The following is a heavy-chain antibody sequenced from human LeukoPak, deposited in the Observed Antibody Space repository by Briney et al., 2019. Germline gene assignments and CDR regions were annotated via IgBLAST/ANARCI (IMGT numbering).Heavy chain of an antibody. Sequence: AGGSLRLSCAASGFTFTRDWMTWVRQAPGKGLEWVANIKQDGSEKYYVDSVKGRFTISRDNARNPLYLQMNSLRAEDSAVYYCARGQLPGNYWGQGTLVTVSS. V-gene: IGHV3-7*05. CDR1: GFTFTRDW. D-gene: IGHD2-2*01. CDR2: IKQDGSEK. CDR3: ARGQLPGNY. J-gene: IGHJ4*02.